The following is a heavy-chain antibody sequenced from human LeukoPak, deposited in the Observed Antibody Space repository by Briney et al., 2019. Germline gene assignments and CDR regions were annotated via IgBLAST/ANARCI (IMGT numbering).Heavy chain of an antibody. CDR3: ARDEAVGGVKFDY. J-gene: IGHJ4*02. CDR2: INAGNGNT. V-gene: IGHV1-3*01. Sequence: ASVKVSCKASGYTFITYAMHWVRQAPGQRLEWMGWINAGNGNTKYSQKFQGRVTIIRDTSASTAYMELSSLRSEDTAVYYCARDEAVGGVKFDYWGQGTLVTVSS. CDR1: GYTFITYA. D-gene: IGHD3-16*01.